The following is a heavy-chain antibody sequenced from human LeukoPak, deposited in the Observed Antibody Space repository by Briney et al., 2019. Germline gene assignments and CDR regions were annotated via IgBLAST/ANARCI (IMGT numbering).Heavy chain of an antibody. V-gene: IGHV1-69*04. Sequence: GASVKVSCKASGGTFSSYAISWVRQAPGQGLEWMGRIIPILGIANYAQKFQGRVTITADKSTSTAYMELSSLRSEDTAVYYCARVACSGGSCYLTDYWGQGTLVTVSS. CDR2: IIPILGIA. D-gene: IGHD2-15*01. J-gene: IGHJ4*02. CDR3: ARVACSGGSCYLTDY. CDR1: GGTFSSYA.